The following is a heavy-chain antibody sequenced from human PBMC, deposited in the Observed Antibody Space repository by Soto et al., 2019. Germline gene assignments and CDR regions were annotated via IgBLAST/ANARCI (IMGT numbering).Heavy chain of an antibody. CDR1: GFTFSTYG. CDR3: AKDSGWYVNYYGMDV. V-gene: IGHV3-30*18. Sequence: VQLVESGGGVVQPGRSLRLSCEASGFTFSTYGMHWVRQAPGKGLEWVAIISYDGSYKYYADSVKGRFTISRDNSKTTLYLQMNSLRPEDTAVYYCAKDSGWYVNYYGMDVWGQGTPVTVSS. CDR2: ISYDGSYK. J-gene: IGHJ6*02. D-gene: IGHD6-19*01.